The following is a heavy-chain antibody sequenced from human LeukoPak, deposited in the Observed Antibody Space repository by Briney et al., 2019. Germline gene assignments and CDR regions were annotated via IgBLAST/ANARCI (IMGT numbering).Heavy chain of an antibody. CDR1: GYTFSTYW. CDR2: IYPGDSHT. J-gene: IGHJ4*02. V-gene: IGHV5-51*01. CDR3: ARQSSNGDFDY. D-gene: IGHD4-11*01. Sequence: GESLKISFKGSGYTFSTYWIGWVRQMPGKGLEWMGIIYPGDSHTRNSPSFQGQVTISADKSMSTAYLQWSSLKASGTAMYYCARQSSNGDFDYWGQGTLVTVPS.